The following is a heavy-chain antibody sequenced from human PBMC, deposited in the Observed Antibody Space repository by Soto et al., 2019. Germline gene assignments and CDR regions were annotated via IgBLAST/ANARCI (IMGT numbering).Heavy chain of an antibody. CDR2: ISGSGGST. CDR3: AKPKVPAAKRFGWFDP. Sequence: GGSLRLSCAASGFTFSSYAMSWVRQAPGKGLEWVSAISGSGGSTYYADSVKGRFTISRDNSKNTLYLQMNSLRAEDTAVYYCAKPKVPAAKRFGWFDPWGQGTLVTVSS. CDR1: GFTFSSYA. D-gene: IGHD2-2*01. V-gene: IGHV3-23*01. J-gene: IGHJ5*02.